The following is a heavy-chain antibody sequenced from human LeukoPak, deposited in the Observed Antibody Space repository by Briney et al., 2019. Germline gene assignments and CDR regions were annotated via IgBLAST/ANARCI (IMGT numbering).Heavy chain of an antibody. Sequence: GESLRLSCAASGFTFSTYAMSWVRQAPGKGLEWVSSIIGSVDSTYYADSVKGRFTISRDNSKNTVYLQMNSLGADDTAVYYCTKREKYSYGHPWGQGTLVTVSS. D-gene: IGHD5-18*01. CDR3: TKREKYSYGHP. CDR1: GFTFSTYA. CDR2: IIGSVDST. J-gene: IGHJ5*02. V-gene: IGHV3-23*01.